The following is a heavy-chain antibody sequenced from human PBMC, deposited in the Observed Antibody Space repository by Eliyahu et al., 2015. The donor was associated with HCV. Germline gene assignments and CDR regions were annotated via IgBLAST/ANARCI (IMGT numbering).Heavy chain of an antibody. CDR2: ISGSGDST. D-gene: IGHD6-13*01. V-gene: IGHV3-23*01. CDR1: GFTFSNYA. Sequence: EVQLLESGGGLVQPGRSLRLSCAASGFTFSNYAMGWVRQAPGKGLQWVSAISGSGDSTYYTDSVKGRFTISRDNSKNTLYLQMNSLRAEDTAVYYCAKDVEQQLADILDYWGQGTLVTVSS. CDR3: AKDVEQQLADILDY. J-gene: IGHJ4*02.